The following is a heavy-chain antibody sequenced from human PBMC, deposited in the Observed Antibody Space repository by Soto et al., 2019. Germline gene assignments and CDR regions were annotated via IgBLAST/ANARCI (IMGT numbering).Heavy chain of an antibody. J-gene: IGHJ6*02. CDR3: ASEYCSGGSCYYYGMDV. V-gene: IGHV3-33*01. CDR2: IWYDGSNK. D-gene: IGHD2-15*01. CDR1: GFTFSSYG. Sequence: ESGGGVVPPGRSLRLSCAASGFTFSSYGMHWVRQAPGKGLEWVAVIWYDGSNKYYADSVKGRFTISRDNAKNTLYLQMNSLRAEDTAVYYCASEYCSGGSCYYYGMDVWGQGTTVTVSS.